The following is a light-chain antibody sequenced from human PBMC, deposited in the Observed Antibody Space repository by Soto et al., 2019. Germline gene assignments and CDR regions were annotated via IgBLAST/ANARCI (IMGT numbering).Light chain of an antibody. Sequence: YELTQPPSVSVSPGQTASITCSGDKLGDKYACWYQQKPGQSPVLVIYQDSKRPSGIPERFSGSNSGNTATLTISGTQAMDEADYYCQAWDSSFVVFGGGTKVTVL. J-gene: IGLJ2*01. V-gene: IGLV3-1*01. CDR1: KLGDKY. CDR3: QAWDSSFVV. CDR2: QDS.